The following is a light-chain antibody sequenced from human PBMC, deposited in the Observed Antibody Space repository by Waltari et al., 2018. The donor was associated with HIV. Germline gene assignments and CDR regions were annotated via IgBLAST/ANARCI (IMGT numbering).Light chain of an antibody. CDR2: GTL. J-gene: IGLJ2*01. CDR1: SSHIGAGYD. V-gene: IGLV1-40*01. Sequence: QSVLTQPPSVSGAPGQRVTISCTGSSSHIGAGYDVNWYQQLPGTAPKRLINGTLSLPSWVPDRFSDPKPVTSASPAITGLQAEDEADYYCQSYDSSLSGSIFGGGTKLTVL. CDR3: QSYDSSLSGSI.